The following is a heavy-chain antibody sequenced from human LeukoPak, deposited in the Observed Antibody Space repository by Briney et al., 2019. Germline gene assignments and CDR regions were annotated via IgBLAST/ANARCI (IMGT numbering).Heavy chain of an antibody. J-gene: IGHJ4*02. CDR3: ARDVRYCSRTSCYSNY. CDR1: GFTFSSYW. Sequence: GGSLRLSCAASGFTFSSYWMSWVRQAPGKGLEWVANIKQDGSEKYYVDSVKGRFTISRDNAKNSPYLQMNSLRAEDTAVYYCARDVRYCSRTSCYSNYWGQGTLVTVSS. CDR2: IKQDGSEK. D-gene: IGHD2-2*01. V-gene: IGHV3-7*04.